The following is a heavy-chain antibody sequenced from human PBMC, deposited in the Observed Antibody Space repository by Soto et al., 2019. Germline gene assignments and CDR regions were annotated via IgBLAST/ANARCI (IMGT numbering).Heavy chain of an antibody. J-gene: IGHJ3*02. CDR1: GFTVSSNY. CDR3: ARGSTMVRGVILDAFDI. D-gene: IGHD3-10*01. V-gene: IGHV3-66*01. Sequence: GGSLRLSCAASGFTVSSNYMGWVRQAPGKGLEWVSVIYSAGSAYYADSVKGRFTISRENSKNSLYLQMNSLRAGDTAVYYCARGSTMVRGVILDAFDIWGQGTMVTVSS. CDR2: IYSAGSA.